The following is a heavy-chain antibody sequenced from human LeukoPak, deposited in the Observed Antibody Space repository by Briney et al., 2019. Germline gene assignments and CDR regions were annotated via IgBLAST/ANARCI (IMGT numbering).Heavy chain of an antibody. CDR1: GFTFSSYG. J-gene: IGHJ4*02. D-gene: IGHD2-2*01. CDR2: ISYDGSNK. V-gene: IGHV3-30*18. Sequence: GGSLRLSCAASGFTFSSYGMHWVRQAPGKGLEWVAVISYDGSNKYYADSVKGRFTISRDNSKNTLYLQMNSLRAEDTAVYYCAKTWAQYCSSTSCSLDYWGQGTLVTVSS. CDR3: AKTWAQYCSSTSCSLDY.